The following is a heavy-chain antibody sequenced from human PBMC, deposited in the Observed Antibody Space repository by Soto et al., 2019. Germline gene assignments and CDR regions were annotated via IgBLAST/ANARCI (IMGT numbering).Heavy chain of an antibody. V-gene: IGHV4-59*01. CDR3: ARSPLLWFGELYYYGMDV. J-gene: IGHJ6*02. D-gene: IGHD3-10*01. CDR1: GGSISSYY. Sequence: PSETLSLTCTVSGGSISSYYWSWIRQPPGKGLEWIGYIYYSGSTNYNPSLKSRVTISVDTSKNQFSLKLSSVTAADTAVYYCARSPLLWFGELYYYGMDVWGQGTTVTVSS. CDR2: IYYSGST.